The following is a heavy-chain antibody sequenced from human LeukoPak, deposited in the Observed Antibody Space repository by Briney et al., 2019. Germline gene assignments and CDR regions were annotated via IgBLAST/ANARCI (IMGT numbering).Heavy chain of an antibody. CDR3: AKNKGSSTPSFDY. CDR1: GFTFSNYA. V-gene: IGHV3-23*01. J-gene: IGHJ4*02. Sequence: GGSLRLSCATSGFTFSNYAISWVRQVPGKGLEWVASVSGGGGTTAYADSVKGRFSISRDNSKKTLYLQMSSPRVEDTAVYYCAKNKGSSTPSFDYWGQGTLVTVPS. CDR2: VSGGGGTT. D-gene: IGHD6-6*01.